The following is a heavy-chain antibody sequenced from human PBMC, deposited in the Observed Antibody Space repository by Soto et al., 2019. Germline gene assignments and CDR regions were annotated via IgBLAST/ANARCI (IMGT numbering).Heavy chain of an antibody. CDR2: ISAHNGDT. D-gene: IGHD1-26*01. J-gene: IGHJ6*02. Sequence: ASVNVSCKASGYTFTSYGFSWVRQAPGQGLEWMGWISAHNGDTIYAQKFQDRITMTTDTSTNTAYLELRSLKSGDTAVFYCARSSGTYPPSRYYYGLDVWGQGTTVTVSS. V-gene: IGHV1-18*01. CDR1: GYTFTSYG. CDR3: ARSSGTYPPSRYYYGLDV.